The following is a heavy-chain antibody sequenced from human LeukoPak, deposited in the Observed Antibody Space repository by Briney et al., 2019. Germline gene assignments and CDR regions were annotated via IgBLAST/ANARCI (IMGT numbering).Heavy chain of an antibody. J-gene: IGHJ4*02. V-gene: IGHV3-7*01. Sequence: GGSLRLSCTASGFIFSDYWMSWMRQAPGKGLEWVANIKYDGSEKYYVDSVKGRFTTSRNNAKNSLDLQLNSLRVEDTAVYYCKSGGAAPGSFDYWGQGTLVTVSP. CDR3: KSGGAAPGSFDY. D-gene: IGHD6-13*01. CDR2: IKYDGSEK. CDR1: GFIFSDYW.